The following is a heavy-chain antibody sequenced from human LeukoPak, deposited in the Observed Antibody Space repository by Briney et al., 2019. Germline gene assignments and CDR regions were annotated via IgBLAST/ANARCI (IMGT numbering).Heavy chain of an antibody. J-gene: IGHJ4*02. D-gene: IGHD3-9*01. CDR2: ISGDGSHT. CDR3: AKDEDEILSGYSPIDS. Sequence: GGSLRLSCAASGFPFDDYAMHWVRQAPGKGLEWVSLISGDGSHTFYADSVKGRFTISRDNSENSLHLQMNSPRIEDSALHYCAKDEDEILSGYSPIDSWGQGTLVTVSS. CDR1: GFPFDDYA. V-gene: IGHV3-43*02.